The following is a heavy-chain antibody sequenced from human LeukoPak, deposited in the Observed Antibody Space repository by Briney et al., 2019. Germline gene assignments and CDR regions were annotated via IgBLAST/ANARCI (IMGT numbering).Heavy chain of an antibody. CDR2: IYPGDSDT. D-gene: IGHD5-12*01. Sequence: GESLKISCKASGYRFTSYWIGWVRQMPGKGLEWMGIIYPGDSDTRYSPSFQGQVSILADKSISTAYLQWSSLKASDTAMYYCARSLGGYDYDYWGQGTLVTVSS. J-gene: IGHJ4*02. V-gene: IGHV5-51*01. CDR3: ARSLGGYDYDY. CDR1: GYRFTSYW.